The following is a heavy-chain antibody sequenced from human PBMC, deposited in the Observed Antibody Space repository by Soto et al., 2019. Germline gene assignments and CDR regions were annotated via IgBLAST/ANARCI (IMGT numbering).Heavy chain of an antibody. J-gene: IGHJ4*02. CDR1: GGSISSYY. CDR3: ARDSVAGHFDD. CDR2: IYYSGST. Sequence: SETLSLTCTVSGGSISSYYWSWIRQPPGKGLEWIGYIYYSGSTNYNPSLKSRVTISVDTSKNQFSLKLSSVTAADTAVYYCARDSVAGHFDDWGQGTLVTVSS. V-gene: IGHV4-59*01. D-gene: IGHD6-19*01.